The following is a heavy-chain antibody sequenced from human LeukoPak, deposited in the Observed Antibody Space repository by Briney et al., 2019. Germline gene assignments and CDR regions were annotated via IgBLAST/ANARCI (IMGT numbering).Heavy chain of an antibody. CDR1: RFTFSTYA. D-gene: IGHD3-3*01. CDR2: ISGSGNSA. J-gene: IGHJ4*02. CDR3: AKAELGVDTFFDY. V-gene: IGHV3-23*01. Sequence: GGSLRLSCAASRFTFSTYAMSWVRRAPGKGLEWVSGISGSGNSAYYADSVKGRFTISRDNSKRTLFLQMNSLRAEDTAFYYCAKAELGVDTFFDYWGQGTLVTVSS.